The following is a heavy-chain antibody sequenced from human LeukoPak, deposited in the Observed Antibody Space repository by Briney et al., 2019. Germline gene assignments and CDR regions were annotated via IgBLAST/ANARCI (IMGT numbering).Heavy chain of an antibody. Sequence: SETLSLTCAVSGGSFSGYYWSWIRQPPGKGLEWIGEINHSGSTNYNPSLKSRVTISVDTSKNQFSLKLSSVTAADTAVYYCARGKKHYYYYMDVWGKGTTVTVPS. CDR3: ARGKKHYYYYMDV. V-gene: IGHV4-34*01. J-gene: IGHJ6*03. CDR1: GGSFSGYY. CDR2: INHSGST.